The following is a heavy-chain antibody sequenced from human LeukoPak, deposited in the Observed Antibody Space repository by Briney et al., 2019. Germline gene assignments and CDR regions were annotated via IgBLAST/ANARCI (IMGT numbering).Heavy chain of an antibody. CDR3: ARGMGAVPWTFDI. CDR2: IYSSTSFI. D-gene: IGHD3-10*01. CDR1: GFTFATYS. J-gene: IGHJ3*02. Sequence: PGGSLRLSCAASGFTFATYSMNWVRQAPGKGLEWVSSIYSSTSFIYYADSVKGRFTISRDNAKNSLYLEMNSLRAEDTAVYYCARGMGAVPWTFDIWGQGTMVTVSS. V-gene: IGHV3-21*04.